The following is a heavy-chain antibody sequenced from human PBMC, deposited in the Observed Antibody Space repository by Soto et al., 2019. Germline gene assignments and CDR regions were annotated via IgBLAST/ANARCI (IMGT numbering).Heavy chain of an antibody. CDR2: ISYDGSNK. Sequence: QVQLVESGGGVVQPGRSLRLSCAASGFTFSSYAMHWVRQAPGKGLEWVAVISYDGSNKYYADSVKGRFTISRDNSKNTLYVQMNSLRAEDTAVYYCARPISDNTDSWGQGTLVTVSS. V-gene: IGHV3-30-3*01. D-gene: IGHD1-1*01. CDR3: ARPISDNTDS. CDR1: GFTFSSYA. J-gene: IGHJ4*02.